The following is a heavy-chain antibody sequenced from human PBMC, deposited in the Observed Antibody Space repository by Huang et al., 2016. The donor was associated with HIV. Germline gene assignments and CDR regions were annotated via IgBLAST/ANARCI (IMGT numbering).Heavy chain of an antibody. V-gene: IGHV1-69*13. Sequence: QVLLVQPGAEVRKPGSSVKVSCTAFGGTFSSYAISWVRQVPGQGLEWMGGISPIFGTANYTQKFQGRVTITVDESTNTGYMELTRLTSEDTAVYYCARTAYSYGFRQGYNWFDPWGQGTPVTVSS. CDR2: ISPIFGTA. CDR3: ARTAYSYGFRQGYNWFDP. D-gene: IGHD5-18*01. J-gene: IGHJ5*02. CDR1: GGTFSSYA.